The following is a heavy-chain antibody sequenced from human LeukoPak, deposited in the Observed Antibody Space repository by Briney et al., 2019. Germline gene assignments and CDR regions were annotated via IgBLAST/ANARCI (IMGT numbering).Heavy chain of an antibody. J-gene: IGHJ6*02. CDR1: GGSISSGDYY. Sequence: SETLSLTCTVSGGSISSGDYYWSWIRQPPGKGLEWIGYIYYSGSTNYNPSLKSRVTISVDTSKNQFSLKLSSVTAADTAVYYCARDTVTLPYYYYGMDVWGQGTTVTVSS. V-gene: IGHV4-30-4*01. D-gene: IGHD4-11*01. CDR3: ARDTVTLPYYYYGMDV. CDR2: IYYSGST.